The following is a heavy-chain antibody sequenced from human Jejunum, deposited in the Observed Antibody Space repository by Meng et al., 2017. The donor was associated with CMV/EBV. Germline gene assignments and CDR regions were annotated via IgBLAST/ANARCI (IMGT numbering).Heavy chain of an antibody. Sequence: SKYTFTDYYVHWVRQAPGQGLEWMGYINPYTGDTNYAQKFQGRVTMTRDTSTNTAYMELTRLRSDDTALYYCAKDGGSFLDYYFDSWGQGTLVTVSS. V-gene: IGHV1-2*02. J-gene: IGHJ4*02. CDR3: AKDGGSFLDYYFDS. CDR2: INPYTGDT. D-gene: IGHD3-16*01. CDR1: KYTFTDYY.